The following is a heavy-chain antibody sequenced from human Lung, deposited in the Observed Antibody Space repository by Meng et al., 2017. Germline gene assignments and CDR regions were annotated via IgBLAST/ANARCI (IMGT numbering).Heavy chain of an antibody. CDR3: ARGQKGYFDL. Sequence: VQSQESGPGLVKPSQTLSLTCTVSGGSISSSNYYWSWIRQPPGKGLEWSGHIYNSGSTYYNPSLKSRITISVDTSKNQFSLKLSSVTAADTAVYYCARGQKGYFDLWGRGTLVTVS. V-gene: IGHV4-30-4*01. J-gene: IGHJ2*01. CDR2: IYNSGST. CDR1: GGSISSSNYY.